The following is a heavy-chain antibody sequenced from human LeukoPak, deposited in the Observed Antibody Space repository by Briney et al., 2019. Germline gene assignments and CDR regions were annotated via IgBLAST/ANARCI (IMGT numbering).Heavy chain of an antibody. CDR2: IYYSGST. D-gene: IGHD3-22*01. V-gene: IGHV4-39*07. CDR3: AREREYYYDSSGYPDY. Sequence: SETLSLTCTVSGGSISSSSYYWGWIRQPPGKGLEWIGSIYYSGSTYYNPSLKSRVTISVDTSKNQFSLKLSSVTAADTAVYYCAREREYYYDSSGYPDYWGQGTLVTVSS. J-gene: IGHJ4*02. CDR1: GGSISSSSYY.